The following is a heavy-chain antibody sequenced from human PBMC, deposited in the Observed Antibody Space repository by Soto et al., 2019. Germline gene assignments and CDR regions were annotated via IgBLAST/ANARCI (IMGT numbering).Heavy chain of an antibody. CDR2: INTDGTTT. Sequence: EVQLVESGGGSGQPGGSLSLSCAASGFTFSSYWIHWVRQVPGKGLVWVSRINTDGTTTNYADSVKGRFTISRDNAKNTVYLRINSLRAEDAAVYYCARGGVRQWLLDHWGQGTLVTVSS. D-gene: IGHD6-19*01. V-gene: IGHV3-74*01. J-gene: IGHJ5*02. CDR3: ARGGVRQWLLDH. CDR1: GFTFSSYW.